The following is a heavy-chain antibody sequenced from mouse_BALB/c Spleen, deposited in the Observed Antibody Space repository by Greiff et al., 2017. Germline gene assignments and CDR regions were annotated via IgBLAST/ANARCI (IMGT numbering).Heavy chain of an antibody. J-gene: IGHJ3*01. V-gene: IGHV4-1*02. CDR3: ARPGNWAWFAY. CDR2: INPDSSTI. Sequence: EVQLQESGGGLVQPGGSLKLSCAASGFDFSRYWMSWVRQAPGKGLEWIGVINPDSSTINYTPSLKEKFIISRDNAKNTLYLQMSKVRSEDTALFYCARPGNWAWFAYWGQGTLVTVSA. CDR1: GFDFSRYW. D-gene: IGHD4-1*01.